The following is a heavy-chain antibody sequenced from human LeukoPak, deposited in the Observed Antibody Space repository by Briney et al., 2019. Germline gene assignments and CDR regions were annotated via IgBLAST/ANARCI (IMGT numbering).Heavy chain of an antibody. V-gene: IGHV3-21*01. D-gene: IGHD3-22*01. CDR2: ISSSSSYI. CDR1: GFTFSRYS. CDR3: ARDLRYYYHSSGYPGGFDY. J-gene: IGHJ4*02. Sequence: GGSLRLSCAASGFTFSRYSMNWVRQAPGKGLKWVSSISSSSSYIYYADSVKGRFTISRDNAKNSLYLQMNSLRAEDTAVYYCARDLRYYYHSSGYPGGFDYWGQGTLVTVSS.